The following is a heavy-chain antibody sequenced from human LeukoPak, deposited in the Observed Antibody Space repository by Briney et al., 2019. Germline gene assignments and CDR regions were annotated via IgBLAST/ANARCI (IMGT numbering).Heavy chain of an antibody. CDR3: ARDLYGYTYGPPYFDF. Sequence: ASVKVSCKASGYTFTSYGITWLRQAPGQGLEWMGWISAYNGDTNYAQKLQGRVTMTTDTSSSTAYMELRSLRSDDTAVYYCARDLYGYTYGPPYFDFWGQGTLVTVSS. J-gene: IGHJ4*02. CDR1: GYTFTSYG. CDR2: ISAYNGDT. D-gene: IGHD5-18*01. V-gene: IGHV1-18*01.